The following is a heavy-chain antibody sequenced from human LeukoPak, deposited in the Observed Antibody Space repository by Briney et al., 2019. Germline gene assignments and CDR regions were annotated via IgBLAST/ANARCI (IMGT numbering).Heavy chain of an antibody. J-gene: IGHJ4*02. D-gene: IGHD3-22*01. CDR1: GGSISSYY. V-gene: IGHV4-34*01. CDR3: ARGRSKYDSSGYHYYFDY. Sequence: SETLSLTCTVSGGSISSYYWSWIRQPPGKGLEWIGEINHSGSTNCNPSLKSRVTISVDTSKNQFSLKLSSVTAADTAVYYCARGRSKYDSSGYHYYFDYWGQGTLVTVSS. CDR2: INHSGST.